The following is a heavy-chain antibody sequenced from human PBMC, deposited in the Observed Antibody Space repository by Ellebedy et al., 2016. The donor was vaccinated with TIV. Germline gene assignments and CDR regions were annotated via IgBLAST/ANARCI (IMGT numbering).Heavy chain of an antibody. Sequence: GGSLRLXXAASGFKFDDYAMHWVRQAPGKGLEWVSGINWNSGRIDYADSVKGRFTVSRDNAKNSLYLQMNSLRPEDTALYFCAKDIRYCGGDCYEVDYFYGMHVWGQGTTVIVSS. CDR2: INWNSGRI. V-gene: IGHV3-9*01. CDR1: GFKFDDYA. J-gene: IGHJ6*02. D-gene: IGHD2-21*02. CDR3: AKDIRYCGGDCYEVDYFYGMHV.